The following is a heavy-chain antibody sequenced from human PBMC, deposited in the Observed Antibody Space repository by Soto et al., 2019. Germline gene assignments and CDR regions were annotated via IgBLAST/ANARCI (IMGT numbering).Heavy chain of an antibody. CDR1: GGSFSGYY. V-gene: IGHV4-34*01. CDR2: INHSGST. J-gene: IGHJ4*02. Sequence: SETLSLTCAVYGGSFSGYYWSWIRQPPGKGLEWIGEINHSGSTNYNPSLKSRVTMSVDTSKNQFSLSLSSVTAADTALYYCARGRDYWGQGTLVTVSS. CDR3: ARGRDY.